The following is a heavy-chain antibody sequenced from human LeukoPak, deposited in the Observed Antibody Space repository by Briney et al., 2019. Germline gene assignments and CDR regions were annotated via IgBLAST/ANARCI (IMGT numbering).Heavy chain of an antibody. D-gene: IGHD3-3*01. CDR3: ARVSYDFWSGYWGYFDY. CDR1: GGSISSSSYY. Sequence: SETLSLTCTVSGGSISSSSYYWGWIRQPPGKGLEWIGSIYYSGSTYYNPSLKSRVTISVDTSKNQFSLKLSSVTAADTAVYYCARVSYDFWSGYWGYFDYWGQGTLVTVSS. J-gene: IGHJ4*02. V-gene: IGHV4-39*07. CDR2: IYYSGST.